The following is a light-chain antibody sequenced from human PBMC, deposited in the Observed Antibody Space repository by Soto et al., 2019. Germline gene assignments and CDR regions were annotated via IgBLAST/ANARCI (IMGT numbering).Light chain of an antibody. V-gene: IGLV2-23*01. CDR3: CSYAGSRTPDV. CDR2: EGS. CDR1: SSDVGSYNL. Sequence: QSALTQPASVSGSPGQSITISCTGTSSDVGSYNLVSWYQQHTGKAPKLMIYEGSKRPSGVSNRFSGSKSGNTASLTLSGLQAEDEADYYCCSYAGSRTPDVFGTGTQLTVL. J-gene: IGLJ1*01.